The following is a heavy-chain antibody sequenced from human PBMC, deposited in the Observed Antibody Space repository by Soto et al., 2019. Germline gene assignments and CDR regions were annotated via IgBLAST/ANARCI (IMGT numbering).Heavy chain of an antibody. Sequence: VQLVESGGGLVQPGGSLRLSCAASGFTFGSYAMTWVRQAPGQGLEWVSGISGGGSRRYYSDSVEARFTISRDNPKNLLYRQMNTLRVEDTGVYFCARVRYPSAPRRPLDYYFMDVWGNGTTITVSS. CDR1: GFTFGSYA. D-gene: IGHD1-20*01. V-gene: IGHV3-23*04. J-gene: IGHJ6*03. CDR2: ISGGGSRR. CDR3: ARVRYPSAPRRPLDYYFMDV.